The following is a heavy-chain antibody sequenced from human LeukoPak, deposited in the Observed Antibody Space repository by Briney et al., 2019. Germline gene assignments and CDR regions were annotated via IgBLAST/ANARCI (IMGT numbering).Heavy chain of an antibody. CDR3: AKDRKRGWFGETEYYFDY. CDR2: ISGSGGST. D-gene: IGHD3-10*01. V-gene: IGHV3-23*01. Sequence: GGSLRLSCAASGFTFSSYAMSWVRQAPGKGLEWVSAISGSGGSTYYADSVKGRFTISGDNSKNTLYLQMNSLRAEDTAVYYCAKDRKRGWFGETEYYFDYWGQGTLVTVSS. CDR1: GFTFSSYA. J-gene: IGHJ4*02.